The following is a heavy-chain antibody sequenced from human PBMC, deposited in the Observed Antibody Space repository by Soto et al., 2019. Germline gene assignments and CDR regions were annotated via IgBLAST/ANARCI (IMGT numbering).Heavy chain of an antibody. CDR3: ARGRLYCSTTSCFPGHYYMDV. J-gene: IGHJ6*03. Sequence: PSETLSLTCAVYGGSFSGYYWSWIRQPPGKGLEWIGEINHSGSTNYNPSLKSRVTISVDTSKNQFSLKLDSVTAADTAVYYCARGRLYCSTTSCFPGHYYMDVWGKGTKVTVSS. CDR2: INHSGST. D-gene: IGHD2-2*01. CDR1: GGSFSGYY. V-gene: IGHV4-34*01.